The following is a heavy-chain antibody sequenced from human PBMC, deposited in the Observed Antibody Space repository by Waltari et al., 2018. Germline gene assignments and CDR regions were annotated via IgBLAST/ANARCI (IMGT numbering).Heavy chain of an antibody. CDR2: IYPGYSDT. CDR3: ARCPYNWNDYAWFDP. CDR1: GYSFTSYW. D-gene: IGHD1-1*01. Sequence: EVQLVQSGAEVKKPGESLKISCKGSGYSFTSYWIGWVRQMPGKGLEWMGIIYPGYSDTRYSPSFQGQVTISADKSISTAYLQWSSLKASDTAMYYCARCPYNWNDYAWFDPWGQGTLVTVSS. J-gene: IGHJ5*02. V-gene: IGHV5-51*03.